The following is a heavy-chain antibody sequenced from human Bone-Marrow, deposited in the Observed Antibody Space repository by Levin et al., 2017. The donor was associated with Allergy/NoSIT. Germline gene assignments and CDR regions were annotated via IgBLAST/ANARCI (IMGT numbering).Heavy chain of an antibody. V-gene: IGHV3-30*18. CDR3: AKDVSAARPLQPTFLLDY. CDR1: GFTFSSYG. Sequence: GGSLRLSCAASGFTFSSYGMHWVRQAPGKGLEWVAVISYDGSNKYYADSVKGRFTISRDNSKNTLYLQMNSLRAEDTAVYYCAKDVSAARPLQPTFLLDYWGQGTLVTVSS. D-gene: IGHD6-6*01. J-gene: IGHJ4*02. CDR2: ISYDGSNK.